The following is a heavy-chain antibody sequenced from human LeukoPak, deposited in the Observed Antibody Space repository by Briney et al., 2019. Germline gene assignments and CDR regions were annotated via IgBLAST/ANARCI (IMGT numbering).Heavy chain of an antibody. D-gene: IGHD5-24*01. CDR3: ARGRDGHNYFDAFDI. Sequence: GESLKISCKGSGYSFTSYWIGWVRQMPGKGLEWMGIIYPDDSDTRYSPSFQGQVTISADKSISTAYLQWSSLKASDIAMYYCARGRDGHNYFDAFDIWGQGTMVTVSS. CDR2: IYPDDSDT. V-gene: IGHV5-51*01. J-gene: IGHJ3*02. CDR1: GYSFTSYW.